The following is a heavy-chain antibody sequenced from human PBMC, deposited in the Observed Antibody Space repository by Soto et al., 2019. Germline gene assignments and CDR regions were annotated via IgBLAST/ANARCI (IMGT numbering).Heavy chain of an antibody. CDR1: GYTFTSYG. CDR3: ARLRLRTTVTPNSLPYVHY. CDR2: ISAYNGNT. J-gene: IGHJ4*02. D-gene: IGHD4-17*01. V-gene: IGHV1-18*01. Sequence: QVQLVQSGAEVKKPGASVKVSCKASGYTFTSYGISWVRQAPGQGLEWMGWISAYNGNTNYAQKLQGRVTIPTDTSPGTASMELMSLRPDATAVYYCARLRLRTTVTPNSLPYVHYWGQGTLVTVSS.